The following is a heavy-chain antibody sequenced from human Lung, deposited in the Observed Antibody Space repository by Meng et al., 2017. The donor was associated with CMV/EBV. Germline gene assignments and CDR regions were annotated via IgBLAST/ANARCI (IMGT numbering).Heavy chain of an antibody. J-gene: IGHJ4*02. Sequence: QVQLVQSGCELQKPGASAKVSCKASGYTFTRYPMNWVRQAPGQGLEWMGWISTNTGNPTYAQGFTGRFVFSVDTSVSTAYLQISNLKAEDTAVYYCGTLKYTSGFYGPAYWGQGALVTVSS. CDR1: GYTFTRYP. CDR2: ISTNTGNP. V-gene: IGHV7-4-1*02. D-gene: IGHD6-19*01. CDR3: GTLKYTSGFYGPAY.